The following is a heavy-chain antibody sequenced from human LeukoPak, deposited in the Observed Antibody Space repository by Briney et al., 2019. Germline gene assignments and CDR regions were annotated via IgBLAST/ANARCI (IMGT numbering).Heavy chain of an antibody. CDR3: ARHFAFSYYYMDV. CDR1: GGSISSYY. CDR2: IYYSGST. V-gene: IGHV4-59*08. J-gene: IGHJ6*03. Sequence: PSETLSLTCTVSGGSISSYYWSWIRQPSGRGLEWIGYIYYSGSTNYNPSPKSRVTISVDTSKNQFSLKLSSVTAADTAVYYCARHFAFSYYYMDVWGKGTTVTVSS.